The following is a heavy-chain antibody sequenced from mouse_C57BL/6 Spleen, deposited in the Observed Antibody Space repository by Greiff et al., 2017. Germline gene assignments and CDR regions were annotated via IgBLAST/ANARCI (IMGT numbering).Heavy chain of an antibody. CDR3: ARNYGSSYAMDY. J-gene: IGHJ4*01. V-gene: IGHV1-63*01. CDR2: IYPGGGYT. D-gene: IGHD1-1*01. CDR1: GYTFTNYW. Sequence: QVHVKQSGAELVRPGTSVKMSCKASGYTFTNYWIGWAKQRPGHGLEWIGDIYPGGGYTNYNEKFKGKATLTADKSSSTAYMQFSSLTSEDSAIYYCARNYGSSYAMDYWGQGTSVTVSS.